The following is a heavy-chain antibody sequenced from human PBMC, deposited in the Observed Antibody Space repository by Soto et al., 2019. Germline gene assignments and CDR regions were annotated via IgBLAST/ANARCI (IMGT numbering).Heavy chain of an antibody. D-gene: IGHD3-22*01. CDR1: GYTFTSYG. V-gene: IGHV1-8*02. Sequence: ASVKVSCKASGYTFTSYGISWVRQAPGQGLEWMGWMNPNSGNTGYAQKFQGRVTMTRNTSISTAYMELSSLRSEDTAVYYCARGPSPYYYDSSGYYYYGMYVWGQGNTVTVS. J-gene: IGHJ6*02. CDR2: MNPNSGNT. CDR3: ARGPSPYYYDSSGYYYYGMYV.